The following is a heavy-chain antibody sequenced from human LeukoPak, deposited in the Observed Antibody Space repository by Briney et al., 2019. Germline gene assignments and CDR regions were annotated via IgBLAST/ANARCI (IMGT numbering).Heavy chain of an antibody. Sequence: SGALSHTRTVPGGSLSRTIYYWGWIRPPPGEGLEWIGPISYSGSTYYHPSLETRVPISVETSKNQPSLSLYSGAAADTGVYYCARHSVGDMGYSYCSPRHFDRWGHGTLVTVSS. CDR2: ISYSGST. D-gene: IGHD5-18*01. CDR1: GGSLSRTIYY. J-gene: IGHJ5*02. CDR3: ARHSVGDMGYSYCSPRHFDR. V-gene: IGHV4-39*01.